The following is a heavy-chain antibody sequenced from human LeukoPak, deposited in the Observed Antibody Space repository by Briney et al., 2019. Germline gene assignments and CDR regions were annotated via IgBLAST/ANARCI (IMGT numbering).Heavy chain of an antibody. J-gene: IGHJ6*03. V-gene: IGHV1-18*01. D-gene: IGHD2-2*02. CDR3: ARVVESDCSSTSCYRPYYYYYYMDV. CDR2: ISAYNGNT. Sequence: GASVKVSCKASGYTFTSYGISWVRQAPGQGLEWMRWISAYNGNTNYAQKLQGRVTMNTDTSTSTAYMELRSLRSDNTAVYYCARVVESDCSSTSCYRPYYYYYYMDVWSKGTTVTVSS. CDR1: GYTFTSYG.